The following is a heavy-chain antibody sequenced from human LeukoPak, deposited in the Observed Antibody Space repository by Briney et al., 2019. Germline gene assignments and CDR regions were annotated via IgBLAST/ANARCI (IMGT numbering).Heavy chain of an antibody. CDR2: ISKDGSNK. CDR1: GFTFSSYD. J-gene: IGHJ4*02. D-gene: IGHD5-24*01. Sequence: PGGSLRLSRAASGFTFSSYDMHWVRQTPGKGLEWVATISKDGSNKNYADSVKGRFTISRDNSKNTLSLQLNSLRPEDTALYYCAKEMSTINLDYWGQGTRVTVSS. CDR3: AKEMSTINLDY. V-gene: IGHV3-30*18.